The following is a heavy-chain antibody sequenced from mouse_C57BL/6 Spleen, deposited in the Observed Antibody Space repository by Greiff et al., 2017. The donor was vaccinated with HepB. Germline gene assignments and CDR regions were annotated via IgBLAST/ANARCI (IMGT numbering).Heavy chain of an antibody. CDR1: GYTFTDYY. Sequence: EVQLQQSGPELVKPGASVKISCKASGYTFTDYYMNWVKQSHGKSLEWIGDINPNNGGTSYNQKFKGKATLTVDKSSSTAYMELRSLTSEDSAVYYCARPDYNFNRRGGFGYWGQGTTLTVSS. D-gene: IGHD2-12*01. CDR3: ARPDYNFNRRGGFGY. CDR2: INPNNGGT. V-gene: IGHV1-26*01. J-gene: IGHJ2*01.